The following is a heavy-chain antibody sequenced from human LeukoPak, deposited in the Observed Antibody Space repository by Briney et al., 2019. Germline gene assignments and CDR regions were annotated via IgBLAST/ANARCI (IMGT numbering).Heavy chain of an antibody. CDR3: ARDGSGTTSYYFDY. D-gene: IGHD1-1*01. CDR1: GFTVSSNY. CDR2: IYSGGST. V-gene: IGHV3-66*01. J-gene: IGHJ4*02. Sequence: GSLRLSCAASGFTVSSNYMSWVRQAPGKGLEWVSVIYSGGSTYYADSVKGRFTISRDNSKNTLYLQMNSLRAEDTAVYYCARDGSGTTSYYFDYWGQGTLVTVSS.